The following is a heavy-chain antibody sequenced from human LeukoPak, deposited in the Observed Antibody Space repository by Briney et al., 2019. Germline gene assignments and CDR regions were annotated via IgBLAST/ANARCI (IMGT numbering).Heavy chain of an antibody. J-gene: IGHJ4*02. CDR1: GFTFSSYG. CDR3: ARDYGTSDHERFDY. D-gene: IGHD3-16*01. V-gene: IGHV3-33*01. Sequence: PGRSLRLSCAASGFTFSSYGMHWVRQAPGKGLQWVAVIWCDGNNKYYSDSVRGRFTISRDNSRNTVHLQMNSLRVEDTAVYYCARDYGTSDHERFDYWGQGTLVTVSS. CDR2: IWCDGNNK.